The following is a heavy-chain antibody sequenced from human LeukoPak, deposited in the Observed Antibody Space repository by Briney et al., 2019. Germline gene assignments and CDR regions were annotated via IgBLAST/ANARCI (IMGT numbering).Heavy chain of an antibody. CDR2: ITPFNGNT. V-gene: IGHV1-45*02. J-gene: IGHJ4*02. CDR1: GYTFTYRY. Sequence: SVKVSCKASGYTFTYRYLHWVRQAPGQALEWMGWITPFNGNTNYAQKFQDRVTITRGGSMSTAYMELSSLRSEDTAMYYCASQGPEGFDYWGQGTLVTVSS. CDR3: ASQGPEGFDY.